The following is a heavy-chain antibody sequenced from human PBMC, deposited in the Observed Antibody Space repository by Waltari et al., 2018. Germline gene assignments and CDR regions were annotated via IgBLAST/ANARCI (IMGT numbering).Heavy chain of an antibody. J-gene: IGHJ6*02. Sequence: EVQLVESGGGLIQPGGSLRLSCAASGFTVSSNYMSWVRQAPGKGLEWVSVIYSGGRTDYADSVKGRFTISRDNSKNTLYLQMNSLRAEDTAVYYCARGYSSSWYGYYYGMDVWGQGTTVTVSS. V-gene: IGHV3-53*01. D-gene: IGHD6-13*01. CDR1: GFTVSSNY. CDR3: ARGYSSSWYGYYYGMDV. CDR2: IYSGGRT.